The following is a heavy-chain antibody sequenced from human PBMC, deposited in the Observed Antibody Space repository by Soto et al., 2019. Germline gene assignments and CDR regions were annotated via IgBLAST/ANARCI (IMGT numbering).Heavy chain of an antibody. CDR2: IKSKSAGGTT. V-gene: IGHV3-15*01. J-gene: IGHJ4*02. CDR3: ARGHRSSGKIFDS. D-gene: IGHD3-22*01. CDR1: GFTFSNAW. Sequence: ELQLVESGGGLVKPGGSVRLSCAASGFTFSNAWMSWVRQAPGKGLEWVGRIKSKSAGGTTEYDAPVKDRFTISRDDSKNTLYLQMNSLKIEDTAVYYCARGHRSSGKIFDSWGQGTLVTVSS.